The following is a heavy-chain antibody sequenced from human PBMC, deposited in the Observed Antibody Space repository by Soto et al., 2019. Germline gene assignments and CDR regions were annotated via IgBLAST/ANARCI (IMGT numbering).Heavy chain of an antibody. V-gene: IGHV5-51*01. Sequence: GESLKISCKGSGYSFTTYWIAWVRQMPGKGLEWMGIINPTDSDTKYSLSFQGQVTISADQSISTAYLQWSSLKASDTAMYYCARHEQYYFHSYGMDVWGQGTTVTVSS. CDR2: INPTDSDT. J-gene: IGHJ6*02. CDR1: GYSFTTYW. CDR3: ARHEQYYFHSYGMDV.